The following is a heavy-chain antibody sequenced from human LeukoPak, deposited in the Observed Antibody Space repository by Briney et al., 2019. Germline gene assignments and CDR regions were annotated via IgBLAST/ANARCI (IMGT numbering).Heavy chain of an antibody. J-gene: IGHJ6*02. V-gene: IGHV3-23*01. CDR1: GLTFSTYG. CDR2: ISGSGGST. D-gene: IGHD2-2*01. CDR3: AKVSSSRRPRIVVVPAAMPRYYYYGMDV. Sequence: GGSLRVSCAASGLTFSTYGMNWVRQAPGKGLEWVSAISGSGGSTYYADSVKGRFTISRDNSKNTLYLQMNSLRAEDTAVYYCAKVSSSRRPRIVVVPAAMPRYYYYGMDVWGQGTTVTVSS.